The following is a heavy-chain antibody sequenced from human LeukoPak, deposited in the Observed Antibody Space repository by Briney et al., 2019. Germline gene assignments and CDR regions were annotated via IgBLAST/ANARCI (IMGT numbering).Heavy chain of an antibody. CDR3: ARDLSSSWYYLNGYYFDY. CDR1: GYTFTGYY. D-gene: IGHD6-13*01. Sequence: ASVKVSCKASGYTFTGYYMHWVRQAPGQGLEWMGWINPNSGGTNYAQKFQGRVTMTRDTSISTAYMELSRLRSDDTAVYYCARDLSSSWYYLNGYYFDYWGQGTLVTVSS. J-gene: IGHJ4*02. V-gene: IGHV1-2*02. CDR2: INPNSGGT.